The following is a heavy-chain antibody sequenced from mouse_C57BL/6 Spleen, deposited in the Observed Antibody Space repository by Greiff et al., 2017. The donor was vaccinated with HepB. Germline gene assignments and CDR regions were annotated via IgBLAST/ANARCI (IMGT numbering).Heavy chain of an antibody. CDR2: ISSGSSTI. D-gene: IGHD3-2*02. V-gene: IGHV5-17*01. J-gene: IGHJ2*01. CDR1: GFTFSDYG. CDR3: ARWMRGAQATSLYYFDY. Sequence: EVKLMESGGGLVKPGGSLKLSCAASGFTFSDYGMHWVRQAPEKGLEWVAYISSGSSTIYYADTVKGRFTISRDNAKNTLFLQMTSLRSEDTAMYYCARWMRGAQATSLYYFDYWGQGTTLTVSS.